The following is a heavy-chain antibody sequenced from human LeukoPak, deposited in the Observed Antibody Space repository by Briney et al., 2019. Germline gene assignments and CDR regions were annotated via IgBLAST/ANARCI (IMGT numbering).Heavy chain of an antibody. D-gene: IGHD3-10*01. J-gene: IGHJ4*02. Sequence: ASVKVSCKASGYTLVNYGFAWVRQAPGQGLEWMAWINTYNGNTKYAQKLQGRVTVTTDTSTNTAYMELRSLTSDDTAVYYCAREPISSGSYYPRSDYWGQGTLVTVSS. CDR2: INTYNGNT. V-gene: IGHV1-18*01. CDR1: GYTLVNYG. CDR3: AREPISSGSYYPRSDY.